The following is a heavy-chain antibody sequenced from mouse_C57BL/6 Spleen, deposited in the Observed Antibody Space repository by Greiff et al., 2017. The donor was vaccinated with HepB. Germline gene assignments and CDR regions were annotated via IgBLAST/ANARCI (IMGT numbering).Heavy chain of an antibody. D-gene: IGHD1-1*01. Sequence: VQLQQPGAELVRPGTSVKLSCKASGYTFTSYWMHWVKQRPGQGLEWIGVIDPSDSYTNYNQKFKGKATLTVDTSSSTAYMQLSSLTSEDSAVYYCARDDGSSGAWLAYWGQGTLVTVSA. CDR2: IDPSDSYT. CDR3: ARDDGSSGAWLAY. CDR1: GYTFTSYW. J-gene: IGHJ3*01. V-gene: IGHV1-59*01.